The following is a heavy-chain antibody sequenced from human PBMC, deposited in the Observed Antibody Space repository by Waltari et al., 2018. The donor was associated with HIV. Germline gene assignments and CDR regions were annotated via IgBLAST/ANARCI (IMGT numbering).Heavy chain of an antibody. J-gene: IGHJ4*02. CDR2: INHRMNT. V-gene: IGHV4-34*01. Sequence: QVQLQQWGAGLLKPSETLSLTCAVYGEPFDGYYWSWIRQPPGKRLEWMGEINHRMNTNYNPSLKCRLTMSVDASKNQFSLNLNSGTAADTGVYYCARRALWLRPVYYFDYWGQGALVTVSS. D-gene: IGHD5-12*01. CDR3: ARRALWLRPVYYFDY. CDR1: GEPFDGYY.